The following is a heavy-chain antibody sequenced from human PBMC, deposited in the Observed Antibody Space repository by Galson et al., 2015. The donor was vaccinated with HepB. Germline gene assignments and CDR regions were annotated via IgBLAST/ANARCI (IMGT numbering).Heavy chain of an antibody. J-gene: IGHJ6*02. CDR2: IDPNDPFA. Sequence: QSGAEVKKPGESLRISCKGSGYTFNSYWINWVRQKPGKGLEWMGRIDPNDPFASYSPSFQGHVTISADTSTSTAYLQWSSLQASDTAIYYCASLYYYYGMDVWGQGTTVTVSS. CDR3: ASLYYYYGMDV. CDR1: GYTFNSYW. V-gene: IGHV5-10-1*01.